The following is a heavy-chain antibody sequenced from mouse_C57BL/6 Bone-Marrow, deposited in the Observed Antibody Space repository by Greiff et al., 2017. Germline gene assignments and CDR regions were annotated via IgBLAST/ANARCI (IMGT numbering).Heavy chain of an antibody. J-gene: IGHJ1*03. D-gene: IGHD3-2*02. CDR3: ARSGEIRGHFDV. CDR2: INPNNGGT. Sequence: FQLQQSGPELVKPGASVKIPCKASGYTFTDYNMDWVKQSHGKSLEWIGDINPNNGGTNYNQKFKCKATLTVDKSSSTAYMELRSLTSEDTAVYYCARSGEIRGHFDVWGTGTTVTVSS. CDR1: GYTFTDYN. V-gene: IGHV1-18*01.